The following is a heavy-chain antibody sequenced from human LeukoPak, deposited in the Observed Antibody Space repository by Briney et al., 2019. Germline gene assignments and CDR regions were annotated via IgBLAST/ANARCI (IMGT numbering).Heavy chain of an antibody. Sequence: GASVKVSCKVSGYTLTELSMHWVRQAPGKGLEWMGGFDPEDGETIYAQKFQGRVTMTEDTSTDTAYMELSSLRSEDTAVYYCATVPRIWSGYYTSEYFRHWGQGTLVTVSS. CDR1: GYTLTELS. CDR3: ATVPRIWSGYYTSEYFRH. CDR2: FDPEDGET. D-gene: IGHD3-3*01. J-gene: IGHJ1*01. V-gene: IGHV1-24*01.